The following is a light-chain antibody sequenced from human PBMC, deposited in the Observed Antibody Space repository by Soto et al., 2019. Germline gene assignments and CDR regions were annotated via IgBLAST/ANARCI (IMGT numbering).Light chain of an antibody. V-gene: IGKV1-39*01. CDR1: QSISSY. J-gene: IGKJ1*01. CDR2: AAS. Sequence: DNQMSQSPSSVSASVGDRDTITCRASQSISSYLNWYQQKPGKAPKLLIYAASSLQSGVPSRFSGSGSGTDFTLTISSLQPEDFATYYCQQSYSTASAFGQGTKVDIK. CDR3: QQSYSTASA.